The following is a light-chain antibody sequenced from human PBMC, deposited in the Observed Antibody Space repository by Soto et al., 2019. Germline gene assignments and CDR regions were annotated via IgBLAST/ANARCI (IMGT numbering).Light chain of an antibody. V-gene: IGKV3-20*01. CDR1: QYVSNTY. Sequence: EIVLTQSPGTLSLSPGARATLSCRASQYVSNTYLAWYQQRPGQAPRLLIYDTSSRAAGIPDRFSGSGSGTDFTLTISRLESEDLAVYYCQQYGISPFSFGGGTKVEIK. CDR3: QQYGISPFS. CDR2: DTS. J-gene: IGKJ4*01.